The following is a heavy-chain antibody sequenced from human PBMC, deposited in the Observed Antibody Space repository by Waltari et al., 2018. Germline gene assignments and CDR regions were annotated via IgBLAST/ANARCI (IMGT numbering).Heavy chain of an antibody. CDR1: GGSISSSSSY. Sequence: QLQLQESGPGLVKPSETLSLTCTVSGGSISSSSSYWGWIRQPPGKGLEWIGSIYYSGSTYYNPSLKSRVTISVDTAKNQFSLKLSSVTAADTAVYYCARRGARSDIWGQGTMVTVSS. V-gene: IGHV4-39*01. D-gene: IGHD3-10*01. CDR2: IYYSGST. CDR3: ARRGARSDI. J-gene: IGHJ3*02.